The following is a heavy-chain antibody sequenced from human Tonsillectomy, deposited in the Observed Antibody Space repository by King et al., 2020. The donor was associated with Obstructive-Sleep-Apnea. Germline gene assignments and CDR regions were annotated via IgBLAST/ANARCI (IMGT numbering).Heavy chain of an antibody. J-gene: IGHJ4*02. CDR2: INPICSAN. D-gene: IGHD3-22*01. Sequence: QLVQSEAEVKKPGESLGSSCKASGYYFPPSWIGWVRHMPVKGLEWMGVINPICSANRYSPSCQGQVTISTEKSINTAYPQWSSLGASDTGMYYCARRVDYYDNRAEYYLEFWGQGTLVTVSS. CDR1: GYYFPPSW. CDR3: ARRVDYYDNRAEYYLEF. V-gene: IGHV5-51*01.